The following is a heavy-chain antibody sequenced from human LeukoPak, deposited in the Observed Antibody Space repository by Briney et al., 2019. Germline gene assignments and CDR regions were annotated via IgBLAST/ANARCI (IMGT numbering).Heavy chain of an antibody. D-gene: IGHD2-21*02. V-gene: IGHV4-31*03. CDR1: GGSISSGGYY. J-gene: IGHJ5*02. CDR2: IYYSGST. CDR3: ARGRIVVVTAIPQGFDP. Sequence: PSETLSLTCTVSGGSISSGGYYWSWIRQHPGKGLEWIGYIYYSGSTYYNPPLKSRVTISVDTSKNQFSLKLSSVTAADTAVYYCARGRIVVVTAIPQGFDPWGQGTLVTVSS.